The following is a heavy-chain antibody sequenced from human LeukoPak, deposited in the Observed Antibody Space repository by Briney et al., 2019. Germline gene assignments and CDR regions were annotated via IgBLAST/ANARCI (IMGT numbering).Heavy chain of an antibody. Sequence: ASVTVSCKASGYTFTDYYMHWVRQAPGQGLEWMGWINPNSGCTNYAQKFQGRVTMTRDTSISTAYMELSRLRSDETAVYYCARSHSFLRYYYDSSGYYLAFDIWGQGTMVTVSS. CDR3: ARSHSFLRYYYDSSGYYLAFDI. V-gene: IGHV1-2*02. J-gene: IGHJ3*02. CDR1: GYTFTDYY. D-gene: IGHD3-22*01. CDR2: INPNSGCT.